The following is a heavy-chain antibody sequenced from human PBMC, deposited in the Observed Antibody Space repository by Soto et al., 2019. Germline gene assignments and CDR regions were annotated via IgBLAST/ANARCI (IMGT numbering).Heavy chain of an antibody. D-gene: IGHD6-19*01. CDR1: GGTFSSYT. V-gene: IGHV1-69*02. CDR2: IIPILGIA. Sequence: QVQLVQSGAEVKKPGSSVKVSCKASGGTFSSYTISWVRQAPGQGLEWIGRIIPILGIANYAQKFQGRVTITADKSTSTAYMELSSLRSEDTAVYYCASSAGVAGSPFDYWGQGTLVTVSS. J-gene: IGHJ4*02. CDR3: ASSAGVAGSPFDY.